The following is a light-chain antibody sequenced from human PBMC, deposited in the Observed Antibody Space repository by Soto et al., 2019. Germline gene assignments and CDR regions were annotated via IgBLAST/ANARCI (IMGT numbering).Light chain of an antibody. V-gene: IGKV3-20*01. CDR1: QSVGSNY. CDR3: QQYGGSVQT. Sequence: EIVLTQFAGPLSLSPGERATHSCRSSQSVGSNYLAWYQQRPGQPPNLLIFGASHRAPDIPARFSGSRSGTDFTLTISRLEPEDVAVYYCQQYGGSVQTFGQGTKVDIK. J-gene: IGKJ1*01. CDR2: GAS.